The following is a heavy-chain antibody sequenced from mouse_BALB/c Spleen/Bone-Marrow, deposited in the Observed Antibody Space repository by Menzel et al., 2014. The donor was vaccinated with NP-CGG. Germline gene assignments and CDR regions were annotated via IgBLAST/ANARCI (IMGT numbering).Heavy chain of an antibody. V-gene: IGHV1-54*01. CDR3: ARWDYGVDW. CDR2: INPGSGGT. Sequence: QVKLQQSGAELVRPGTSVKVSCKASGYAFTNYLIAWVKQRPGQGLEWIGVINPGSGGTNYNEKFKGKATLTADKSSSAAYMQLRGVTSEGCGVYFCARWDYGVDWWGQGASVTVSS. J-gene: IGHJ4*01. CDR1: GYAFTNYL.